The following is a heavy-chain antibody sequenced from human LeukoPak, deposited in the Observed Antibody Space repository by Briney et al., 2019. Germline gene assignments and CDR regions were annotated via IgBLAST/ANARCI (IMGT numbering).Heavy chain of an antibody. Sequence: GGSLRLSCAATGFTFSSYAMSWVRQAPGKGLEWVSGISGSGDNTYYADSVKGRFTISRDNSKNTLYVQVNSLGTEDTAAYYCAKGSYYDSSGSFYFDYWGQGTLVTVSS. CDR2: ISGSGDNT. V-gene: IGHV3-23*01. D-gene: IGHD3-22*01. CDR1: GFTFSSYA. J-gene: IGHJ4*02. CDR3: AKGSYYDSSGSFYFDY.